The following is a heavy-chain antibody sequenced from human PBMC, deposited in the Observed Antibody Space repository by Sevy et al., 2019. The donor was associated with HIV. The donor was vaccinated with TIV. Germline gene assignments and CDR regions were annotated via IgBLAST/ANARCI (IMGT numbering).Heavy chain of an antibody. CDR3: TTDVPDANPQIDY. CDR2: VKSRNDGGTI. V-gene: IGHV3-15*01. Sequence: GGSLRLSCAASGFIFSSAWMNWLRVPPGKGLEWVGRVKSRNDGGTIDYAGPVKGRFIILRGDSKNTLFLEMNSLKREDIAVYYCTTDVPDANPQIDYGCQGTLVTVSS. D-gene: IGHD2-2*01. CDR1: GFIFSSAW. J-gene: IGHJ4*02.